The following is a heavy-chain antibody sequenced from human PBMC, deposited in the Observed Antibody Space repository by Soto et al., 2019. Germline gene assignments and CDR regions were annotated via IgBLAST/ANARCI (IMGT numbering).Heavy chain of an antibody. V-gene: IGHV6-1*01. J-gene: IGHJ6*02. CDR2: TYYRSKWYN. Sequence: SPTLSLPCAISGDRVSSTSAAWTWIRQSPSRGLEWLGRTYYRSKWYNDYAISVKSRITINPDTSKNRFSLQLNSVTPEDTAVYYCARIFAATTKSYYYYYYGMDVWGQGTTVTVSS. CDR1: GDRVSSTSAA. D-gene: IGHD1-26*01. CDR3: ARIFAATTKSYYYYYYGMDV.